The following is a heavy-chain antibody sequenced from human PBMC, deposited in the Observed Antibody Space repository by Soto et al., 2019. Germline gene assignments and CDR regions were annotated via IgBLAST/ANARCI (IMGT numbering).Heavy chain of an antibody. Sequence: PSETLSLTCTVSCGSISSGGYYWSWIRQHPGKGLEWIGYIYYSGSTYYNPSLKSRVTISVDTSKNQFSLKLSSVTAADTAVCYCARDVTLDYWGQGTLVTVSS. D-gene: IGHD4-4*01. J-gene: IGHJ4*02. V-gene: IGHV4-31*03. CDR2: IYYSGST. CDR1: CGSISSGGYY. CDR3: ARDVTLDY.